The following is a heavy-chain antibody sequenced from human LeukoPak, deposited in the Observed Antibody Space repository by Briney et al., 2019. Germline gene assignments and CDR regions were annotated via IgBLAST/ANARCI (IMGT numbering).Heavy chain of an antibody. CDR1: GFTFTNYG. CDR2: ITGGSGGST. V-gene: IGHV3-23*01. D-gene: IGHD2-15*01. J-gene: IGHJ1*01. CDR3: AIVVVAATAEYFQH. Sequence: GGSLRLSCAASGFTFTNYGMGWVRQAPGKGLEWVSAITGGSGGSTFDADSVKGRFTISRDNSKNTLYLQMNSLRAEDTAVYYCAIVVVAATAEYFQHWGQGTLVTVSS.